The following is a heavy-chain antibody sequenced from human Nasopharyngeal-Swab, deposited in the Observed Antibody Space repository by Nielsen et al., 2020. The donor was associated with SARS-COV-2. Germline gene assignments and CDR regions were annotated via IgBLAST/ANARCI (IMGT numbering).Heavy chain of an antibody. V-gene: IGHV3-30-3*01. D-gene: IGHD1-7*01. CDR3: ARPRRELRVYYGMDV. J-gene: IGHJ6*02. Sequence: GGSLRLSCAASGFTFSTYAMNWVRQAPGKGLEWVAVISYDGPNKYYADSVKGQFTISRDNSKNTLYLQMNSLRAEDTAVYYCARPRRELRVYYGMDVWGQGTTVTVSS. CDR2: ISYDGPNK. CDR1: GFTFSTYA.